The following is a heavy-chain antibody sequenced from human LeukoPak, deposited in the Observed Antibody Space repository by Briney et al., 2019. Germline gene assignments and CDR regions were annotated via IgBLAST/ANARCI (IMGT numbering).Heavy chain of an antibody. CDR2: IRYDGSNK. CDR1: GFTFSSYA. J-gene: IGHJ5*02. D-gene: IGHD6-13*01. Sequence: GGSLRLSCAASGFTFSSYAMHWVRQAPGKGLEWVAFIRYDGSNKYYADSVKGRFTISRDNSKNTLYLQMNSLRAEDTAVYYCAKDASGYSSSWPKPWGQGTLVTVSS. V-gene: IGHV3-30*02. CDR3: AKDASGYSSSWPKP.